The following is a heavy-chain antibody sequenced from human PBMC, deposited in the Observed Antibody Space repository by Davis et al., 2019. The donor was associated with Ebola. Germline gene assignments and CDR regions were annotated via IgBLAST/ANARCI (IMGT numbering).Heavy chain of an antibody. CDR3: AKDWSIAVAGSNY. D-gene: IGHD6-19*01. CDR1: GFTFSSYS. J-gene: IGHJ4*02. Sequence: PGGSLRLSCAASGFTFSSYSMTWVRQAPGKGLEWVSYISSSSSTIYYADSVKGRFTISRDNAKNSLYLQMNSLRVEDTAVYYCAKDWSIAVAGSNYWGQGTLVTVSS. V-gene: IGHV3-48*01. CDR2: ISSSSSTI.